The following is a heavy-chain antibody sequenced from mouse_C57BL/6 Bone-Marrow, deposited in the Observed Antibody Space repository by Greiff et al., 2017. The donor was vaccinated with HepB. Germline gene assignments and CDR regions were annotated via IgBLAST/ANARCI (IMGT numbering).Heavy chain of an antibody. Sequence: EVQRVESGGGLVQPGESLKLSCESNEYAFPSHDMSWVRKTPEKRLELVAAINSDGGSTYYPDTMERRFIISRDNTKKTLYLQMSSLRSEDTALYYCARPFLTSAWFAYWGQGTLVTVSA. V-gene: IGHV5-2*01. J-gene: IGHJ3*01. CDR1: EYAFPSHD. CDR2: INSDGGST. D-gene: IGHD1-1*01. CDR3: ARPFLTSAWFAY.